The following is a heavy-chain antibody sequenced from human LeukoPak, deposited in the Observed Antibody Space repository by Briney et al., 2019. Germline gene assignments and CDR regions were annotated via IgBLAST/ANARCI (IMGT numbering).Heavy chain of an antibody. CDR2: IYYSGST. Sequence: KPSETLSLTCTVSGGSMSRYYWSWIRRPPGKGLEWIGYIYYSGSTNYNPSLKSRVTISVDTSKNKFSLKVRSVTAADTAVYYCARVCGGDCYPLGFDPWGQGTLVTVSS. V-gene: IGHV4-59*01. J-gene: IGHJ5*02. CDR3: ARVCGGDCYPLGFDP. D-gene: IGHD2-21*02. CDR1: GGSMSRYY.